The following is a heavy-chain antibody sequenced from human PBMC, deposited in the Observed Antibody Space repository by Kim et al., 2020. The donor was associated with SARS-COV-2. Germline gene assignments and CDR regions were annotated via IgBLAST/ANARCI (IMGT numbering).Heavy chain of an antibody. Sequence: SETLSLTCTVSGGSISSYYWSWIRQPPGKGLEWIGYIYYSGSTNYNPSLKSRVTISVDTSKNQFSLKLSSVTAADTAVYYCARDPSGSYLGLDAFDIWGQGTMVTVSS. J-gene: IGHJ3*02. V-gene: IGHV4-59*12. CDR3: ARDPSGSYLGLDAFDI. CDR1: GGSISSYY. D-gene: IGHD1-26*01. CDR2: IYYSGST.